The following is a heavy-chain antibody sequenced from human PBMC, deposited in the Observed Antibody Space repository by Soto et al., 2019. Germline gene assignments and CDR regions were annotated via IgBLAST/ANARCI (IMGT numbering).Heavy chain of an antibody. D-gene: IGHD3-16*01. J-gene: IGHJ6*01. Sequence: QVQLVQSGAEVKKPGASVKVSCKASGYTFTNFYMHWVRQAPGQGLEWVGMINPSGGNTRYAQKFQGRVTMTRDTSTSTLYMELSSVRSEDTALYYCASEAPAGIYDYGWGTYEYFYAMEVWGQGTAVTVSS. CDR1: GYTFTNFY. CDR2: INPSGGNT. CDR3: ASEAPAGIYDYGWGTYEYFYAMEV. V-gene: IGHV1-46*03.